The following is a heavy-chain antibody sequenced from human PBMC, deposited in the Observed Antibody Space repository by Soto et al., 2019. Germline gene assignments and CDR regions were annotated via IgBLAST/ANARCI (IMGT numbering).Heavy chain of an antibody. V-gene: IGHV3-53*01. CDR1: GFTVSTDY. Sequence: GGSPRLSCAASGFTVSTDYMSWVRQAPGKGLEWVSVIYGGGSTYYADSVKGRFTISRDNSKNTLYLQMNSLRAEDTAVYYCARGLLTATRNYWGQGTLVTVSS. CDR3: ARGLLTATRNY. D-gene: IGHD6-25*01. CDR2: IYGGGST. J-gene: IGHJ4*02.